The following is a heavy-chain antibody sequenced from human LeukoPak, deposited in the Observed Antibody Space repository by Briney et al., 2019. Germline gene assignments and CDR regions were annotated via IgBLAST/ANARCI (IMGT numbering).Heavy chain of an antibody. V-gene: IGHV3-7*01. CDR1: GGSISSYY. J-gene: IGHJ1*01. CDR2: IKQDGSEK. Sequence: ETLSLTCTVSGGSISSYYWSWIRQPPGKGLEWVANIKQDGSEKYYVDSVKGRFTISRDNAKNSLYLQMNSLRAEDTAVYYCATYSSLNAREFQYWGQGTLVTVSS. CDR3: ATYSSLNAREFQY. D-gene: IGHD3-22*01.